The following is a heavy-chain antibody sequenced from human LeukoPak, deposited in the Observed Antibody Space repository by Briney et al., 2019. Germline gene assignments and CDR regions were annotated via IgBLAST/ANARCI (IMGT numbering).Heavy chain of an antibody. Sequence: GGSLRLSCAASGFTFSSYWMSWVRQAPGKGLEWVANIKQDGSEKYYVDSVKGRFTISRDNAKNSLYLQMNSLRAEDTAVYYCARDRNYDFWSGLNWFDPWGQGTLVTVSS. CDR2: IKQDGSEK. J-gene: IGHJ5*02. V-gene: IGHV3-7*01. CDR3: ARDRNYDFWSGLNWFDP. D-gene: IGHD3-3*01. CDR1: GFTFSSYW.